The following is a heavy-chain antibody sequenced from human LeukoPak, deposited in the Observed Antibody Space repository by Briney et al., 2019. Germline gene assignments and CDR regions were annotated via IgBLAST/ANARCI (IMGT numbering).Heavy chain of an antibody. CDR1: GDSISSNTAA. D-gene: IGHD2-8*01. Sequence: SQTPSLTCDISGDSISSNTAAWNWIRQSPSRGLEWLGRTYYRSKCYFEYAPSVEGRITVSPDTANNQFSLRLSSVTPEDTAMSYCARVNVKNWFDPWGQGTLVTVSS. J-gene: IGHJ5*02. CDR2: TYYRSKCYF. CDR3: ARVNVKNWFDP. V-gene: IGHV6-1*01.